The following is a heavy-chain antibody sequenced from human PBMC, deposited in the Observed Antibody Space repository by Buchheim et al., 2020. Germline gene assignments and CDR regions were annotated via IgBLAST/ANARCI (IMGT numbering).Heavy chain of an antibody. CDR3: ARGMAYYDFWSGYYNYYYGMDV. Sequence: QVQLVESGGGVVQPGRSLRLSCAASGFTFSSYAMHWVRQAPGKGLEWVAVISYDGSNKYYEDSVKGRFTISRDNSKNTLYLQMNSLRAEDTAVYYCARGMAYYDFWSGYYNYYYGMDVWGQGTT. CDR1: GFTFSSYA. D-gene: IGHD3-3*01. J-gene: IGHJ6*02. CDR2: ISYDGSNK. V-gene: IGHV3-30-3*01.